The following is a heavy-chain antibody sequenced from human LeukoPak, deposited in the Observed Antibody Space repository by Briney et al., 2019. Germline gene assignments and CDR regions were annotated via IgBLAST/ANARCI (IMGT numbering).Heavy chain of an antibody. V-gene: IGHV4-39*07. CDR3: ARREFKGYCSDGSCYSRQPNWFDP. Sequence: SETLSLTCTVPGGSISSSTFYWGWIRQPPGKGLEWIGEINHSGITNYNPSLMSRVTISVDTSKNQFSLKLSSVTAADTAVYYCARREFKGYCSDGSCYSRQPNWFDPWGRGTLVTVSS. J-gene: IGHJ5*02. CDR2: INHSGIT. D-gene: IGHD2-15*01. CDR1: GGSISSSTFY.